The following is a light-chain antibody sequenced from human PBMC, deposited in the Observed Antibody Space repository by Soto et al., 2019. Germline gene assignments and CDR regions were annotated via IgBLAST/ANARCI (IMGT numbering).Light chain of an antibody. CDR1: QSPGTW. Sequence: DIQMTQSPSTLSASVGDRVIITCRASQSPGTWMAWYQQKPGTAPVLLIYDVSKLESGVPSRFSGRASGTEFTLTITSLQPDDFATYYCQQYFSYPLTFGGGTKLEIK. J-gene: IGKJ4*01. CDR2: DVS. V-gene: IGKV1-5*01. CDR3: QQYFSYPLT.